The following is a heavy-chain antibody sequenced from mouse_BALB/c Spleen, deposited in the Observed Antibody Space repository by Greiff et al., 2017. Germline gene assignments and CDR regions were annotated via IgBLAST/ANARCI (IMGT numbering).Heavy chain of an antibody. CDR2: IDPANGNT. Sequence: EVKLQESGAELVKPGASVKLSCTASGFNIKDTYMHWVKQRPEQGLEWIGRIDPANGNTKYDPKFQGKATITADTSSNTAYLQLSSLTSEDTSVYYCARERWGHYWGQGTTLTVSS. CDR1: GFNIKDTY. D-gene: IGHD1-1*02. J-gene: IGHJ2*01. CDR3: ARERWGHY. V-gene: IGHV14-3*02.